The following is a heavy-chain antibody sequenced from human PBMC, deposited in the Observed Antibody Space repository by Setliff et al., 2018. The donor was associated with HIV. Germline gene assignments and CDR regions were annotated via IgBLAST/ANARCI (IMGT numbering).Heavy chain of an antibody. CDR3: ARRGMWSYETGGNPTATFDY. Sequence: PSETLSLTCDVSGFSISSRYYWGWIRQSPGKGLEWIGNIYHTGSSYYNPSLNDRVTISVDTPKNQFSLKLSSVTAADTAVYYCARRGMWSYETGGNPTATFDYWGQGVLVTVSS. J-gene: IGHJ4*02. V-gene: IGHV4-38-2*01. CDR2: IYHTGSS. CDR1: GFSISSRYY. D-gene: IGHD2-8*02.